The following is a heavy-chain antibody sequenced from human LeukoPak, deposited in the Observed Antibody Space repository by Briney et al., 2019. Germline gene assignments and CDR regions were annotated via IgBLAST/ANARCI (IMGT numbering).Heavy chain of an antibody. Sequence: GGSLRLSCAASGFTFSSYSMNWVRQAPGKGLGWVSYISSSSSSTIYYADSVKGRFTISRDNAKNSLYLQMNSLRAEDTAVYYCARDPNSSSWFPDAFDIWGQGTMVTISS. V-gene: IGHV3-48*01. J-gene: IGHJ3*02. CDR2: ISSSSSSTI. CDR3: ARDPNSSSWFPDAFDI. D-gene: IGHD6-13*01. CDR1: GFTFSSYS.